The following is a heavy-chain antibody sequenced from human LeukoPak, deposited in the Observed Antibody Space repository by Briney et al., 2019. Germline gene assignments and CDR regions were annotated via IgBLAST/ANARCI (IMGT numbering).Heavy chain of an antibody. V-gene: IGHV1-18*01. CDR1: GYTFTSYG. Sequence: ASVKVSCKASGYTFTSYGINWVRQAPGQGLEWMGWISAYNGNTNYAQKLQGRVTMTTDTSTSTAYMELRSLRSDDTAVYYCAREIITMVRGVIRYYCYYIHVWAKGTTVTVSS. D-gene: IGHD3-10*01. CDR2: ISAYNGNT. CDR3: AREIITMVRGVIRYYCYYIHV. J-gene: IGHJ6*03.